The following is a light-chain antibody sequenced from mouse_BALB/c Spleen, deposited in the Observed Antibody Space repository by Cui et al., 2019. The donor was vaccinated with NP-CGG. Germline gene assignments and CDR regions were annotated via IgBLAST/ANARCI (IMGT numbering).Light chain of an antibody. CDR1: TGAVTTNNY. CDR3: VLWYSNHWV. CDR2: GTN. J-gene: IGLJ1*01. V-gene: IGLV1*01. Sequence: AVVTQESALTTSPGETVTLTCRSSTGAVTTNNYANWVQEKPDHLFTGLIGGTNNRAPGVPARFSGSLIGEKAALIITGAQTEDEAIYFCVLWYSNHWVFGGGTKLTVL.